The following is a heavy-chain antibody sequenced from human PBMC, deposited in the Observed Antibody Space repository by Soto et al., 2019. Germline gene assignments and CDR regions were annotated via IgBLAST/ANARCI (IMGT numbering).Heavy chain of an antibody. V-gene: IGHV1-69*06. J-gene: IGHJ6*02. CDR1: GGTFSSYA. Sequence: ASVKVSCKASGGTFSSYAISWVRQAPGQGLEWMGGIIPIFGTANYAQRFQGRVTITADKSTSTAYMELSSLRSEDTAVYYCARDPLERGPAAKRTRYYYGMDVWGQGTTVTV. D-gene: IGHD2-2*01. CDR2: IIPIFGTA. CDR3: ARDPLERGPAAKRTRYYYGMDV.